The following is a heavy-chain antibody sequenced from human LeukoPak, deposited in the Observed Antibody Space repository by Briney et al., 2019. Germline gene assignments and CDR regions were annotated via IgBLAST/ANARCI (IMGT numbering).Heavy chain of an antibody. CDR3: ARARDYGDPSDYMDV. Sequence: ASVKVSCKASGYTFTGYYMHWVRQAPGQGLEWMGWINPNSGGTNYAQKFQGRVTMTRDTSISTAYMELGRLRSDDTAVYYCARARDYGDPSDYMDVWGKGTTVTISS. D-gene: IGHD4-17*01. J-gene: IGHJ6*03. CDR2: INPNSGGT. CDR1: GYTFTGYY. V-gene: IGHV1-2*02.